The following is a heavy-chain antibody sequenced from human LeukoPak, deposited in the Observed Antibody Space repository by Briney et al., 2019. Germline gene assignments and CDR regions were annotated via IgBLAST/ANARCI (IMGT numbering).Heavy chain of an antibody. CDR2: TYYRSKWHN. Sequence: SQTLSLTCAISGDSVSSNSATWNWIRQSPSRGLEWLGSTYYRSKWHNDYAVSVKSRITLNPDTSKNHFSLQLNSVTPEDTAVYYCASVHTTSGWFDPWGQGTLVTVSS. V-gene: IGHV6-1*01. D-gene: IGHD1-14*01. CDR1: GDSVSSNSAT. CDR3: ASVHTTSGWFDP. J-gene: IGHJ5*02.